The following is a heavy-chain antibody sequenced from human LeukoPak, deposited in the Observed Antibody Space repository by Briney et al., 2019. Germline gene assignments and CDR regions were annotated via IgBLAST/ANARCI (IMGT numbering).Heavy chain of an antibody. CDR3: AKGTNYYYGMDV. Sequence: GGSLRLSCAASGFTFSDYWMSWMRQAPGKGLEWVANIKYDGNEEYYVDSVKGRFTISRDNAKNSLYLQMNSLRAEDTAVYYCAKGTNYYYGMDVWGQGTTVTVSS. V-gene: IGHV3-7*01. CDR2: IKYDGNEE. J-gene: IGHJ6*02. CDR1: GFTFSDYW. D-gene: IGHD1/OR15-1a*01.